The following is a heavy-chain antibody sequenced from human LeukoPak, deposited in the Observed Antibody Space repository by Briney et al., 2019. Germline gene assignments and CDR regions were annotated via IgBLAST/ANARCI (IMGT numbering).Heavy chain of an antibody. J-gene: IGHJ6*03. CDR2: INPNSGAT. D-gene: IGHD6-6*01. CDR3: ARDSSSSFWGPLGYYYMDV. CDR1: GYTFTGYY. V-gene: IGHV1-2*02. Sequence: ASVKVSCKASGYTFTGYYMHWVRQAPGQGLEWMGWINPNSGATNYAQKFQGRVTMTRDTSISTAYMELSRLRSDDTAVYYCARDSSSSFWGPLGYYYMDVWGKGTTATVSS.